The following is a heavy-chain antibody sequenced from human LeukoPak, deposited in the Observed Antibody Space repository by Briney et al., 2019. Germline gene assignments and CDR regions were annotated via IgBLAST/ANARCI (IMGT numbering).Heavy chain of an antibody. Sequence: GASVKVSCKASGYTFTSYGISWVRQAPGQGLEWMSWISAYNGNTNYAQKLQGEVTMTPDTSTSTAYMELKSLRSEDTAVYYCARDLARLRRIAVAGTFDYWGQGNLVTVS. CDR2: ISAYNGNT. V-gene: IGHV1-18*01. CDR1: GYTFTSYG. J-gene: IGHJ4*02. CDR3: ARDLARLRRIAVAGTFDY. D-gene: IGHD6-19*01.